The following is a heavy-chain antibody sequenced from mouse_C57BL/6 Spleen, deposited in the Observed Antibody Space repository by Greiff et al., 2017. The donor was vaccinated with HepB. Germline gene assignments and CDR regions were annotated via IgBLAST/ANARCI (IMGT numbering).Heavy chain of an antibody. Sequence: VKLVESGPGILQSSQTLSLTCSFSGFSLSTSGMGVSWIRQPSGKGLEWLAHIYWDDDKRYNPSLKSRLTISKDTSRNQVFLKITSVDTADTATYYCARIPNRDYFDYWGQGTTLTVSS. D-gene: IGHD6-1*01. CDR1: GFSLSTSGMG. CDR3: ARIPNRDYFDY. V-gene: IGHV8-12*01. CDR2: IYWDDDK. J-gene: IGHJ2*01.